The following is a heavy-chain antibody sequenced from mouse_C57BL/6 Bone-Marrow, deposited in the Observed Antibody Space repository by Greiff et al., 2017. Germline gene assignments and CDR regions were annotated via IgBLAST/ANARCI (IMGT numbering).Heavy chain of an antibody. V-gene: IGHV1-15*01. CDR1: GYTFTDYE. J-gene: IGHJ2*01. Sequence: QVQLQQSGAELVRPGASVTLSCKASGYTFTDYEMHWVKQTPVHGLEWIGAIDPETGGTAYNQKFKGKAILTADKSSSTAYMELRSLTSEDSAVYYCTREKNGKGYYFDYWGQGTTLTVSS. CDR2: IDPETGGT. CDR3: TREKNGKGYYFDY. D-gene: IGHD2-1*01.